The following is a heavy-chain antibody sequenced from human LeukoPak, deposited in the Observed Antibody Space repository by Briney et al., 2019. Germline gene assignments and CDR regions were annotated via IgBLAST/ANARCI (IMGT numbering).Heavy chain of an antibody. CDR3: ARAPPYSNYRWGNWFDP. D-gene: IGHD4-11*01. CDR2: INPNSGGT. J-gene: IGHJ5*02. V-gene: IGHV1-2*02. CDR1: GYTFTGYY. Sequence: ASVKVSCKASGYTFTGYYMHWVRQAPGQGLEWMGWINPNSGGTNYAQKFQGRVTMTEDTSTDTAYMELSSLRSEDTAVYYCARAPPYSNYRWGNWFDPWGQGTLVTVSS.